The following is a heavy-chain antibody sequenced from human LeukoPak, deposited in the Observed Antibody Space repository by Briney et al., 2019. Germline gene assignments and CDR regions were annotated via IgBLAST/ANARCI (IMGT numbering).Heavy chain of an antibody. CDR2: IKGKTDGGTT. J-gene: IGHJ4*02. CDR3: TTSLWFGELSEQPY. D-gene: IGHD3-10*01. Sequence: GGSLRLSCAASGFTFSNAWMSWVRQAPGKGLEWVGRIKGKTDGGTTDYAAPVKGRFTISRDDSKNTLYLQMNSLKTEDTAVYYCTTSLWFGELSEQPYWGQGTLVTVSS. V-gene: IGHV3-15*01. CDR1: GFTFSNAW.